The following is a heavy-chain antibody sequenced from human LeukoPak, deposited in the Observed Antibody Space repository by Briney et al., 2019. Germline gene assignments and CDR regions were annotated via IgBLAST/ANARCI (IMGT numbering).Heavy chain of an antibody. J-gene: IGHJ3*02. Sequence: PSETLSLTCAVYGGSFTGYYWSWIRQPPGKGLEWIGEINHGGTADYNPSLKSRVAILVDTSRNQFSLKLNSVTAADTAVYYCARYNYVETHDVFDIWGQGTMVTVSS. CDR2: INHGGTA. CDR1: GGSFTGYY. CDR3: ARYNYVETHDVFDI. V-gene: IGHV4-34*01. D-gene: IGHD5-24*01.